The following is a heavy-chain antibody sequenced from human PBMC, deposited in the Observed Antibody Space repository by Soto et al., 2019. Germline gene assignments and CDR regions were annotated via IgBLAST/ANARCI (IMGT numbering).Heavy chain of an antibody. J-gene: IGHJ4*02. CDR1: GGSISSYY. Sequence: SETLSLTCTVSGGSISSYYWSWIRQPPGKGLEWIGYIYYSGSTNYNPSLKSRVTISVDTSKNQFSLKLSSVTAADTAVYYCATSYYDYVWGAVAFGYWGQGTLVTVSS. D-gene: IGHD3-16*01. V-gene: IGHV4-59*01. CDR2: IYYSGST. CDR3: ATSYYDYVWGAVAFGY.